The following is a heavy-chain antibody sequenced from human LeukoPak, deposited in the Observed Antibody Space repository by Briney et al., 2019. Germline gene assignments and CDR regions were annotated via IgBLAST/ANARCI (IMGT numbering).Heavy chain of an antibody. CDR2: INHSGTT. J-gene: IGHJ2*01. CDR1: VHSLGDYY. Sequence: SETVSLTCGVWVHSLGDYYWTGLPQPPGGALEWSGDINHSGTTNYTPYLKSRVTISVDTSKNQVSLKLSSLTAAETAVYYCARVIYSPAPCWYFDLWGRGTLVTVTS. CDR3: ARVIYSPAPCWYFDL. V-gene: IGHV4-34*01. D-gene: IGHD5-18*01.